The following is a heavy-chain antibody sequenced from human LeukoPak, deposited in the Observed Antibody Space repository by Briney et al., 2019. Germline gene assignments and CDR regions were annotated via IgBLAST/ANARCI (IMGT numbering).Heavy chain of an antibody. D-gene: IGHD1-14*01. Sequence: GGSLRLSCVASGFTFNSYGMHWVRQAPGKGLEWVAVIWYDGSNKYYADSVKGRFTISRDNSKNTLYLQMNSLRAEDTAVYYCVRERKNQPSETGNWFDPWGQGTLVTVSS. CDR1: GFTFNSYG. J-gene: IGHJ5*02. V-gene: IGHV3-33*01. CDR2: IWYDGSNK. CDR3: VRERKNQPSETGNWFDP.